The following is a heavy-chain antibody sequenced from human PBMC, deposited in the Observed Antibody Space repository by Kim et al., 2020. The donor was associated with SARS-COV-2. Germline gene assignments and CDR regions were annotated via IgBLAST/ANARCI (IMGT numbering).Heavy chain of an antibody. V-gene: IGHV3-7*03. Sequence: GGSLRLSCAASGFTFSSYWMSWVRQAPGKGLEWVANIKQDGSEKYYVDSVKGRFTISRDNAKNSLYLQMNSLRAEDTAVYYCARGNLMVRGVIITNYYGMDVWGQGTTVTVSS. CDR2: IKQDGSEK. J-gene: IGHJ6*02. CDR1: GFTFSSYW. D-gene: IGHD3-10*01. CDR3: ARGNLMVRGVIITNYYGMDV.